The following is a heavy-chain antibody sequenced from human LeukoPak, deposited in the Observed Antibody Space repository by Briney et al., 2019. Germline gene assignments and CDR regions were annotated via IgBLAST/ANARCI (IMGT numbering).Heavy chain of an antibody. J-gene: IGHJ6*02. CDR1: GFTFDDYA. D-gene: IGHD2-2*01. CDR2: ISWNSGSI. V-gene: IGHV3-9*01. CDR3: AKALADQLDNYYGMDV. Sequence: GGSLRLSCAASGFTFDDYAMHWVRQVPGKGLEWVSGISWNSGSIGYADSVKGRFTISRDNAKNSLYLQMNSLRAEDTALYYCAKALADQLDNYYGMDVWGQGTTVTVSS.